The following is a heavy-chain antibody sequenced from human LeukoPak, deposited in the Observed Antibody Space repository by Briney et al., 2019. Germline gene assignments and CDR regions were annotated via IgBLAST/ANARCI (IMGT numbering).Heavy chain of an antibody. D-gene: IGHD1-7*01. CDR3: ARDYWWNYDY. CDR2: ISKDGSDK. V-gene: IGHV3-30-3*01. J-gene: IGHJ4*02. Sequence: PGRSLRLSCAASGCTFSDYAMHWVRQAPGKGLEWVAVISKDGSDKYYPGSVRGRFTISRDNSKNTIYLQMDSLRAEDTAIYYCARDYWWNYDYWGQGTLVTVSS. CDR1: GCTFSDYA.